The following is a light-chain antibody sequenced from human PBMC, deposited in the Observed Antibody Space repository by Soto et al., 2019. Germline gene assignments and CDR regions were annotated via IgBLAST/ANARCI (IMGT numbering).Light chain of an antibody. CDR3: QQYNNWPPIT. Sequence: EVVMTQSPATVSVSPGERATLSCRASQSVSSNLAWYQQKPGQAPRLLIYGASTRATGTPARFSGSGSGTDFTLTISSLQSEDFAVYYCQQYNNWPPITFGQGTRLEI. CDR1: QSVSSN. CDR2: GAS. J-gene: IGKJ5*01. V-gene: IGKV3-15*01.